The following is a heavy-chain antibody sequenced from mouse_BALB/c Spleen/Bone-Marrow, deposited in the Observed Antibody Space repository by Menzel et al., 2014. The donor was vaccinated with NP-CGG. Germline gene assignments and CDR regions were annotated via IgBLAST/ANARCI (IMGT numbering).Heavy chain of an antibody. CDR2: INSNGGST. CDR3: ARERYYGNGRIFEY. Sequence: VQLKESGGGLVQPGGSLKLSCAASGFTFSSYGMSWFRQTPDKRLELVATINSNGGSTYYPDSVKGRFTISRDNAKNTLYLQMSSLKSEDTAMYYCARERYYGNGRIFEYWGQGTTLTVSS. J-gene: IGHJ2*01. CDR1: GFTFSSYG. D-gene: IGHD1-1*01. V-gene: IGHV5-6-3*01.